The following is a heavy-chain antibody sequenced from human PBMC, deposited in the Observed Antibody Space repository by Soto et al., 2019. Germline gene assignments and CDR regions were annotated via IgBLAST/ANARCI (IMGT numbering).Heavy chain of an antibody. D-gene: IGHD6-13*01. V-gene: IGHV3-33*01. CDR1: GFTLRLHA. CDR2: IWYDGSNK. Sequence: QVQLVESGGGVIQPGRSLRLSCAASGFTLRLHAMHWVRQAPGKGLEWVAMIWYDGSNKYYTDSVKGRFTVSRDDFKKTVFLQMDSLRAEDTAVYYCARDGQQLTPYGLDVWGQGTTVIVSS. CDR3: ARDGQQLTPYGLDV. J-gene: IGHJ6*02.